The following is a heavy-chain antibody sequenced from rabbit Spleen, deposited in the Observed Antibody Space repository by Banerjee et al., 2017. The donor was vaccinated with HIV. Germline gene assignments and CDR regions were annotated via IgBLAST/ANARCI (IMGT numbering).Heavy chain of an antibody. Sequence: QEQLVESGGGLVQPEGSLTLTCKASGFSFSDRDVMCWVRQAPGKGLEWIACIYAGSSGSTYYASWAKGRFTISKTSSTTVTLQMTSLTTADTATYLCARGPGAIYYNYFTLWGQGTLVTVS. CDR2: IYAGSSGST. J-gene: IGHJ4*01. V-gene: IGHV1S45*01. CDR3: ARGPGAIYYNYFTL. D-gene: IGHD8-1*01. CDR1: GFSFSDRDV.